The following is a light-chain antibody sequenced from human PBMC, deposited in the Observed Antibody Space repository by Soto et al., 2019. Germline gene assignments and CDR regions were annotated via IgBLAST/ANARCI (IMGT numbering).Light chain of an antibody. CDR1: TSNIGRNF. Sequence: QSVLTQPPSASETPGQRVTMSCSGSTSNIGRNFVYWYQQVPGTAPKLLIYMNDQRPSGVPDRFSGSKSGTTASLAISGLRSADEADYYCAAWDASVSSHVFGTGTKVTVL. CDR3: AAWDASVSSHV. CDR2: MND. J-gene: IGLJ1*01. V-gene: IGLV1-47*01.